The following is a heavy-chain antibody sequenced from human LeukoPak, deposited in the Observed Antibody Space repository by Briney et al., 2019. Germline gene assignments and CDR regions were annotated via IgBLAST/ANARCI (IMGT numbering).Heavy chain of an antibody. CDR1: QFTFSDCG. Sequence: GRSLRLSCAASQFTFSDCGMHWVRQAPGKGLEWVALISHDGSNKYYADSAKGRFTISRDNSKNTLYLELNSLRVEDTAVYYCARRSVPATWGQGTLVTVSS. J-gene: IGHJ4*02. V-gene: IGHV3-30*03. D-gene: IGHD2-2*01. CDR2: ISHDGSNK. CDR3: ARRSVPAT.